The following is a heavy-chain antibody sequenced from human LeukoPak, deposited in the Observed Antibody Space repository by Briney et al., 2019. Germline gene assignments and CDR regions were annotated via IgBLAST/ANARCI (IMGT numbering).Heavy chain of an antibody. Sequence: SETLSLTCAVYGGSFSGYYWSWIRQPPGKGLEWIGEINHSGSTNYNPSLKSRVTIPVDTSKNQFSLKLSSVTAADTAVYYCARGELGEPFDYWGQGTLVTVSS. J-gene: IGHJ4*02. V-gene: IGHV4-34*01. CDR2: INHSGST. CDR3: ARGELGEPFDY. CDR1: GGSFSGYY. D-gene: IGHD1-26*01.